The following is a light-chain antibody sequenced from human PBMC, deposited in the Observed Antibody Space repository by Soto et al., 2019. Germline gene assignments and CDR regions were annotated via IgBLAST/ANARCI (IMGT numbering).Light chain of an antibody. J-gene: IGLJ1*01. Sequence: QSVLTQPPSASGTPGQRVTISCSGSSSNIGSNTVNWYQQLPGTAPKLLIYNNNRRPSGVPDRFFGSKSGTSASLAISGLQSEYEADYYCAAWDDSLNGYVFGTGTKLTVL. CDR3: AAWDDSLNGYV. CDR1: SSNIGSNT. V-gene: IGLV1-44*01. CDR2: NNN.